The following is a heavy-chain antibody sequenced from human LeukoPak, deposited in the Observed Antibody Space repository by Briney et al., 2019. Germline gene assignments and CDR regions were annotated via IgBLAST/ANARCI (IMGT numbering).Heavy chain of an antibody. CDR3: ARQDYDILTGLNWFDP. V-gene: IGHV4-59*08. Sequence: SETLSLTCTVSGGSISSSYWSWIRQPPGKGLEWIGYIYYSGTTNYNPPLKSRVTISVDTSKNQFSLKLSSVTAADTAVYYCARQDYDILTGLNWFDPWGQGTLVTVSS. J-gene: IGHJ5*02. CDR1: GGSISSSY. D-gene: IGHD3-9*01. CDR2: IYYSGTT.